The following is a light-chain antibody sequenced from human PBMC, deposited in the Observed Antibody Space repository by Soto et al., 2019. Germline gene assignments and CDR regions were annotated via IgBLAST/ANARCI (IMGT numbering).Light chain of an antibody. J-gene: IGKJ4*01. Sequence: IHLTQSPSSLSASVGDRVTITCRASQGISSNLAWYQQKPGKAPNLLIYAASTLQSGVPSRFSGSGSGTDFTLTISSLQPEDFATYFCQQLNGYFFTFGGGTKVEIK. CDR3: QQLNGYFFT. CDR1: QGISSN. CDR2: AAS. V-gene: IGKV1-9*01.